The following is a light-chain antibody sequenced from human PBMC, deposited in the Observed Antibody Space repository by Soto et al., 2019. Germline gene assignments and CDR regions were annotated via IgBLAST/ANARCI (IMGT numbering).Light chain of an antibody. V-gene: IGKV3-15*01. CDR2: EAS. CDR1: QSVNSH. Sequence: EIVMTQSPATLSVSPGERATLSCRASQSVNSHLAWFQQRPGQAPRLLMYEASTRSTGVPARFSASGSGTELTLTISGLQSEDFAVYYCQQYHIWYTFGQGTELEIK. J-gene: IGKJ2*01. CDR3: QQYHIWYT.